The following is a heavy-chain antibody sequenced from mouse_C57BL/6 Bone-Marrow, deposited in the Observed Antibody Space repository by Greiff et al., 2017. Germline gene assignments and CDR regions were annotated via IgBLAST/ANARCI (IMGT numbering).Heavy chain of an antibody. V-gene: IGHV1-9*01. J-gene: IGHJ3*01. CDR1: GYTFTGYW. D-gene: IGHD2-4*01. Sequence: VQLQQSGAELMKPGASVKLSCKATGYTFTGYWIEWVKQRPGHGLEWIGEILPGSGSTKYNEKFKGKATFTAYTSSKTSYMQPRSLTTEDSAIYYCARNYDETWFAYWGQGTLVTVSA. CDR3: ARNYDETWFAY. CDR2: ILPGSGST.